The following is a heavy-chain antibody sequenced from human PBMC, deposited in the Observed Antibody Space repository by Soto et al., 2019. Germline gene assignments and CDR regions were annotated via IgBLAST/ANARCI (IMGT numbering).Heavy chain of an antibody. J-gene: IGHJ2*01. Sequence: KGLEWIGEINHSGSTNYNPSLKSRVTLSVDTSKNQFSLKLSSVTAADTAVFFFQAEDGLRDVRSVSAFLLNRSSDL. CDR3: QAEDGLRDVRSVSAFLLNRSSDL. D-gene: IGHD3-10*02. V-gene: IGHV4-34*01. CDR2: INHSGST.